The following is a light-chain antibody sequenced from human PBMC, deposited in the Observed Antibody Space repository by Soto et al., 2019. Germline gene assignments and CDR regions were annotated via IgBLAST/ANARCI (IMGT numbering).Light chain of an antibody. Sequence: QSVLTQPPSVSGAPGQRVTISCTGSSSNIGAGYDVHWYQQVPGRAPKLLIHANNNRPPGVPDRFSGPKSCTSASLAITGLHGEHVSHDSCQSFASLRDHWLFRGGTTLTL. CDR2: ANN. J-gene: IGLJ3*02. CDR1: SSNIGAGYD. CDR3: QSFASLRDHWL. V-gene: IGLV1-40*01.